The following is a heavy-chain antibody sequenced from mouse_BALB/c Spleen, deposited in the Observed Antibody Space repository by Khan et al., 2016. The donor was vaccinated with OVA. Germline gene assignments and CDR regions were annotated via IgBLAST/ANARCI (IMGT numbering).Heavy chain of an antibody. CDR1: GFTFSDYY. D-gene: IGHD2-13*01. CDR2: ISDINCYI. Sequence: EVELVESGGGLMKPGGSLKLSCAASGFTFSDYYMYWVRQTPEKRLERVATISDINCYIYYQDNVKGRFTISRDNAKNNLYQQMNSLRSEDTAMYYCVRGYYGDPFAYWGHGILVTVSA. CDR3: VRGYYGDPFAY. V-gene: IGHV5-4*02. J-gene: IGHJ3*01.